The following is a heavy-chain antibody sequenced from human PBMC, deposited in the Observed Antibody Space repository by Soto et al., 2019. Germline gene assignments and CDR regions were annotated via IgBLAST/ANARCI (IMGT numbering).Heavy chain of an antibody. CDR2: IIPIFGTA. V-gene: IGHV1-69*13. J-gene: IGHJ4*02. Sequence: EASVKVSCKXSGGTFSSYAISWVRQAPGQGLEWMGGIIPIFGTANYAQKFQGRVTITADESTSTAYMELSSVRSEDTAVYYCARGSGYDYITLDYWGQGTLVTVSS. CDR1: GGTFSSYA. D-gene: IGHD5-12*01. CDR3: ARGSGYDYITLDY.